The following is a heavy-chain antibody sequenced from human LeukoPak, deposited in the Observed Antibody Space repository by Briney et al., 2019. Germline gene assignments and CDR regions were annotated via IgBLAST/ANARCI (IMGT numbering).Heavy chain of an antibody. Sequence: GGSLRLSCAASGFTVSSNYMSWVRQAPGKGLEWVSVIYSGGSTYYADSVKGRFTISRDNSKNTLYLQMNSLRAEDTAVYHCAREGAAAAFDPWGQGTLVTVSS. D-gene: IGHD6-25*01. J-gene: IGHJ5*02. CDR2: IYSGGST. V-gene: IGHV3-53*01. CDR3: AREGAAAAFDP. CDR1: GFTVSSNY.